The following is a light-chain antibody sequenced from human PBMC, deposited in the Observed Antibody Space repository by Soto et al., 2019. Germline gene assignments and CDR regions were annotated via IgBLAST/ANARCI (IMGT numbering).Light chain of an antibody. CDR3: QAWDSSTALVV. Sequence: SYELTQPPSVSVSPGRTASITCSGDKLGDKYACWYQQKPGQSPVLVIYQDSKRPSGIPERFSGSNSGNTATLTISGTQAMDEADYYCQAWDSSTALVVFGGGTKLTVL. CDR2: QDS. CDR1: KLGDKY. J-gene: IGLJ2*01. V-gene: IGLV3-1*01.